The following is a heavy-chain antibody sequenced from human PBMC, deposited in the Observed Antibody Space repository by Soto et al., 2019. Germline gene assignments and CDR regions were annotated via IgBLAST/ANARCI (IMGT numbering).Heavy chain of an antibody. Sequence: ASVKVSCKASGYSFTSYGISWVRQAPGQGLEWMGWISAYNGNKKYAQKLQGRVTMTTDTSTSTAYMELRSLRSDDTAVYYCARDLGQPLVDYWGQGTLVTVSS. D-gene: IGHD6-13*01. CDR2: ISAYNGNK. V-gene: IGHV1-18*01. CDR3: ARDLGQPLVDY. CDR1: GYSFTSYG. J-gene: IGHJ4*02.